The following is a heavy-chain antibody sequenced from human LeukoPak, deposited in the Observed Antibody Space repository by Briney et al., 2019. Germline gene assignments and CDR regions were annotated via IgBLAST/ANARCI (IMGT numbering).Heavy chain of an antibody. J-gene: IGHJ6*03. D-gene: IGHD2-2*01. Sequence: SQTVSLTCTVSGGSISSYYWSWLGQPAGKGLEWIGRIYTSGSTNYNPSLKSRVTMSVDTSKYQFSLKLSSVTAADTAVYYCARDGEDIVVVPAAKGYYYYYYMDVWGKGTTVTISS. V-gene: IGHV4-4*07. CDR2: IYTSGST. CDR3: ARDGEDIVVVPAAKGYYYYYYMDV. CDR1: GGSISSYY.